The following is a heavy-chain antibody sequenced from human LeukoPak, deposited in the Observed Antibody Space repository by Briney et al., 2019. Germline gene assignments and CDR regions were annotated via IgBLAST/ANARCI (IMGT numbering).Heavy chain of an antibody. CDR1: GFTFDDYA. V-gene: IGHV3-9*01. D-gene: IGHD1-26*01. CDR3: TRVGHIDEGIDY. Sequence: GRSLRLSRAASGFTFDDYAMHWVRQAPGKGLEWVSGISWNSGSIGYADSVKGRFTISRDNAKNSLYLQMNSLRAEDTAIYYCTRVGHIDEGIDYWGQGTLVTVSS. CDR2: ISWNSGSI. J-gene: IGHJ4*02.